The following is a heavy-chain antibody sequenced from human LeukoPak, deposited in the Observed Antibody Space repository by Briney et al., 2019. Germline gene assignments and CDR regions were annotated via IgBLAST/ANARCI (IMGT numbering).Heavy chain of an antibody. V-gene: IGHV4-59*01. CDR1: GGSINSYY. J-gene: IGHJ4*02. CDR2: IYYSGST. CDR3: ARDTSGFRRGSFDY. Sequence: SETLSLTCTVSGGSINSYYWSWIRQPPGKGLEWIGYIYYSGSTNYNPSLKSRVTISLDTSNNQFSLKLSSVTAADTAVYYCARDTSGFRRGSFDYWGQGTLVTVSS. D-gene: IGHD3-22*01.